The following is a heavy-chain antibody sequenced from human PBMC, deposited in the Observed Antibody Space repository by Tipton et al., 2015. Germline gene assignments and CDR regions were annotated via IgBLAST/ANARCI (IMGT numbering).Heavy chain of an antibody. V-gene: IGHV1-3*01. CDR3: ARDRLVRFQENKVDY. D-gene: IGHD6-19*01. CDR1: GYILTDYA. J-gene: IGHJ4*02. CDR2: INGGYEDT. Sequence: QSGAEVKKTGASVKVSCKASGYILTDYAMHWVRQAPGQRLEWVGWINGGYEDTKYSQKFQGRVTITTDTSTSTAYMELRSLRSDDTAVYYCARDRLVRFQENKVDYWGQGTLVTVSS.